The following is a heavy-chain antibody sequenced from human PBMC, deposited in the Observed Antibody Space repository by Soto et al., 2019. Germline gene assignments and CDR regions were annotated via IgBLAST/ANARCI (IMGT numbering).Heavy chain of an antibody. D-gene: IGHD3-10*01. CDR2: IHYSGTT. Sequence: SETLSLTCTVSGVSIPNTTCYLGWIRQPPGKGLEWIGTIHYSGTTYYNPSLKSRVTISVDTSKNQLSLKLNSMTAEDTAVYYCAKDSRNYGSGSFSLWGQGTLVTVSS. CDR3: AKDSRNYGSGSFSL. V-gene: IGHV4-39*07. J-gene: IGHJ4*02. CDR1: GVSIPNTTCY.